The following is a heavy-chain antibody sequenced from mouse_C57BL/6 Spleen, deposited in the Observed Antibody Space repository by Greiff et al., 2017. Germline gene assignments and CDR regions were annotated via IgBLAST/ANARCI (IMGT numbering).Heavy chain of an antibody. J-gene: IGHJ2*01. Sequence: QVQLQQPGAELVRPGSSVKLSCKASGYTFTSYWMDWVKQRPGQGLEWIGNIYPSDSETHYNQKFKDKATLTVYKSSSTAYMQLSSLTSEDSAVYYCARWTGTEDYWGQGTTLTVSS. V-gene: IGHV1-61*01. D-gene: IGHD4-1*01. CDR3: ARWTGTEDY. CDR2: IYPSDSET. CDR1: GYTFTSYW.